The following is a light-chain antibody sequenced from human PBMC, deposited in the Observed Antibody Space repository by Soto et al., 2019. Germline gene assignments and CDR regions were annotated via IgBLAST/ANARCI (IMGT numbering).Light chain of an antibody. Sequence: IQMTQSPSSLSASLGDKVTITCRASQSITTYLNWYQQKVGKAPKVLIYSATTLESGVPSRFSGSGSGTEFPLTITSLQPEDFVTYYCQQTYNMSPTFGPGTKVEI. V-gene: IGKV1-39*01. CDR3: QQTYNMSPT. J-gene: IGKJ1*01. CDR2: SAT. CDR1: QSITTY.